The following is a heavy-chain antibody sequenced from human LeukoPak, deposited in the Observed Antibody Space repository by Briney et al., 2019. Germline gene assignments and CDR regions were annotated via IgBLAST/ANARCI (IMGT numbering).Heavy chain of an antibody. D-gene: IGHD3-10*01. CDR1: GFTFSSYW. Sequence: PGGSLRLSCAASGFTFSSYWMSWVRQAPGKGLEWVANIKQDGSEKYYVDSVKGRFTISRDNAKNSLYLQMNSLRAEDTAVYYCAKALLWFGELSYGMDVWGQGTTVTVSS. J-gene: IGHJ6*02. CDR2: IKQDGSEK. CDR3: AKALLWFGELSYGMDV. V-gene: IGHV3-7*01.